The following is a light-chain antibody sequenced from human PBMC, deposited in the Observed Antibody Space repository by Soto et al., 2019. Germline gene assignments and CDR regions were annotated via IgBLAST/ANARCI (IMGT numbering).Light chain of an antibody. J-gene: IGKJ4*01. CDR3: QETYNIPLT. Sequence: DNQMTQTPSSVSASVGDRVTITCRASQSISSYLSWYQQKPGTAPKLLIYAASNLQSGVPSRFSGSGSGTEFTLTISGLQPEDSAAYYCQETYNIPLTFGGGTKVEIK. CDR1: QSISSY. CDR2: AAS. V-gene: IGKV1-39*01.